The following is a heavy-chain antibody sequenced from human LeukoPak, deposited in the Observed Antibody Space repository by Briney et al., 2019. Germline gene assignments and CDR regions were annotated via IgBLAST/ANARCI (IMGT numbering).Heavy chain of an antibody. D-gene: IGHD1-26*01. J-gene: IGHJ4*02. CDR3: ARGAYWELPPES. Sequence: SVKVSCKASGGTFSSYTISWVRQAPGQGLEWMGGIIPIFGTANYAQKFQGRVTITADESTSTAYMELSSLRSEDTAVYYCARGAYWELPPESWGQGTLVTVSS. V-gene: IGHV1-69*13. CDR1: GGTFSSYT. CDR2: IIPIFGTA.